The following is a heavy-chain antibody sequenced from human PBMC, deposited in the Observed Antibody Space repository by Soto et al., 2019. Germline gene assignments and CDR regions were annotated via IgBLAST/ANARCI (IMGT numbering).Heavy chain of an antibody. Sequence: GESLKISCKGSGYSFTSYWIGWVRQMPGKGLEWMGIIYPGDSGTRYSPSFQGQVTISADKSISTAYLQWSSLKASDTAMYYCARRPSHPNFRFFAMGMDVWGQGTTVTVSS. J-gene: IGHJ6*02. D-gene: IGHD3-3*01. CDR2: IYPGDSGT. V-gene: IGHV5-51*01. CDR3: ARRPSHPNFRFFAMGMDV. CDR1: GYSFTSYW.